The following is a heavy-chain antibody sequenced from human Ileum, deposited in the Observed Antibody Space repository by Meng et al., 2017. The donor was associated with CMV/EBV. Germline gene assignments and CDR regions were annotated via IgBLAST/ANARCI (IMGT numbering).Heavy chain of an antibody. D-gene: IGHD6-13*01. CDR1: GYTSTTYY. CDR2: IDPKSGGT. CDR3: AKVTAGTVAFDY. Sequence: QGPLVQSGAEVKKPGASVKVSCKTSGYTSTTYYIHWVRQAPRQGLEWMGWIDPKSGGTDYAQNFQGRVTMTGDTSISTAYMELSSLRSDDTAVYYCAKVTAGTVAFDYWGQGTLVTVSS. V-gene: IGHV1-2*02. J-gene: IGHJ4*02.